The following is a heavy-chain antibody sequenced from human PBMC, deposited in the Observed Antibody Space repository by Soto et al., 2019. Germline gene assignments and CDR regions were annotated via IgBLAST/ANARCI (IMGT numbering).Heavy chain of an antibody. CDR2: INHSGST. V-gene: IGHV4-34*01. Sequence: SETLSLTCAVYGGSFSGYYWSWIRQPPGKGLEWIGEINHSGSTNYNPSLKSRVTISVDTSKNQFSLKLSSVTAADTAVYYCARGDIVATIFDYWGQGTLVTVSS. D-gene: IGHD5-12*01. CDR1: GGSFSGYY. CDR3: ARGDIVATIFDY. J-gene: IGHJ4*02.